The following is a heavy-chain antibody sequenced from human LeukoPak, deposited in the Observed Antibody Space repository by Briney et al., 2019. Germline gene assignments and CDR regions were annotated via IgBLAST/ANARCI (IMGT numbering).Heavy chain of an antibody. Sequence: SQTLSLTCTVSGGSISSGDYYWSWIRQPPGKGLEWIGYIYYSGSTYYNPSLKSRVTISVDTSKNQFSLKLSSVTAADTAVYYCARVRGDFWSGYLNYYYYYGMDVWGQGTTVTVSS. J-gene: IGHJ6*02. V-gene: IGHV4-30-4*01. CDR2: IYYSGST. CDR3: ARVRGDFWSGYLNYYYYYGMDV. D-gene: IGHD3-3*01. CDR1: GGSISSGDYY.